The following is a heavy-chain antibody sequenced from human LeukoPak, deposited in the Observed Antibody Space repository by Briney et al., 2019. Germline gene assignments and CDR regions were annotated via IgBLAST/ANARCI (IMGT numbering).Heavy chain of an antibody. Sequence: GASVKVSCKASGFSFTDYYMHWVRQAPGQGLEWMGYINPHSGGTSSPQKFQGRVTMTTDTSISAAYMELSSLISDDTAMYYCVREGNELLSKNFDYWGQGTLVTASS. CDR2: INPHSGGT. D-gene: IGHD2-21*02. V-gene: IGHV1-2*02. J-gene: IGHJ4*02. CDR3: VREGNELLSKNFDY. CDR1: GFSFTDYY.